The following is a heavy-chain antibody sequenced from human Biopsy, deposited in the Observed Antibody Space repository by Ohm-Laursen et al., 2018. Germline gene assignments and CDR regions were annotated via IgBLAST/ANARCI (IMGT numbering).Heavy chain of an antibody. Sequence: TLSLTCAISGDSVSSNTVAWNWIRQSPSRGLEWLGRTIYRSKWSNDYAVSVKNQITIDPDTSKNQFSLQLNSVTPEDTAIYYCARGRYAAFDIWGQGTKVTISS. D-gene: IGHD3-9*01. CDR2: TIYRSKWSN. J-gene: IGHJ3*02. CDR1: GDSVSSNTVA. V-gene: IGHV6-1*01. CDR3: ARGRYAAFDI.